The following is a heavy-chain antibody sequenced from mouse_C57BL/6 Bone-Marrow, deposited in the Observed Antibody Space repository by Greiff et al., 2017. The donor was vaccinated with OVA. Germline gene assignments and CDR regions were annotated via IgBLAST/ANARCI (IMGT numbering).Heavy chain of an antibody. CDR2: IDPENGDT. CDR1: GFNIKDDY. Sequence: VQLKESGAELVRPGASVKLSCTASGFNIKDDYMHWVKQRPEQGLEWIGWIDPENGDTKYASKFQGKATITADTSSNTAYLQLSSLTSEDTAVYYCTTIRDYWGQGTTLTVSS. V-gene: IGHV14-4*01. J-gene: IGHJ2*01. CDR3: TTIRDY.